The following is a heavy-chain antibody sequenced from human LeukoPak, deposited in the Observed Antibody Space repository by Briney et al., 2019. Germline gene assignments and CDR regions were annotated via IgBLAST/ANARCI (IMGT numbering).Heavy chain of an antibody. CDR1: GVTSCSYS. J-gene: IGHJ4*02. V-gene: IGHV3-21*01. D-gene: IGHD4-11*01. Sequence: GGTLRLSCAASGVTSCSYSMNWFRHAPAKGLEWVSSISSSRSYIYYAASVKGRFTISRDNAKNSLYLQMHSLRAEDTAVYYCARDTVLFDYWGQGTLVTVSS. CDR2: ISSSRSYI. CDR3: ARDTVLFDY.